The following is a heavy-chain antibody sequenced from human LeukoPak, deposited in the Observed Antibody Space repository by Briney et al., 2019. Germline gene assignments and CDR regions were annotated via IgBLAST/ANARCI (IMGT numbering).Heavy chain of an antibody. CDR1: GFTFDDYA. V-gene: IGHV3-9*01. CDR3: ARGYSYGYAPTFGY. CDR2: ISWNSGSI. D-gene: IGHD5-18*01. J-gene: IGHJ4*02. Sequence: QSGGSLRLSCAASGFTFDDYAMHWVRQAPGKGREWVSGISWNSGSIGYADSVKGRFTISRDNAKNSLYLQMNSLRAEDTAVYYCARGYSYGYAPTFGYWGQGTLVTVSS.